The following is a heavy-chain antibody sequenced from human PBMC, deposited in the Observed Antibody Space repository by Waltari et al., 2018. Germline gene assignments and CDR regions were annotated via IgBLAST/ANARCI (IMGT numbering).Heavy chain of an antibody. CDR1: GTTVTTYT. J-gene: IGHJ4*02. CDR2: IGRSGGTT. V-gene: IGHV3-23*01. Sequence: EVQLLESGGGLVQPGGSLRLSCAASGTTVTTYTMRWVRQAPGKPLEWVSTIGRSGGTTYYADSVKGRFTISRDDSKNTLSLQMSNLRADDTAVYYCAGGQGYYFDYWDQGTLVTVSS. CDR3: AGGQGYYFDY.